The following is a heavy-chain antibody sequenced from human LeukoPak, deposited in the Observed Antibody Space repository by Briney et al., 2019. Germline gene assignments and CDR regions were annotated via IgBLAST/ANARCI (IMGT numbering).Heavy chain of an antibody. CDR2: VHLSGTS. CDR3: ARLAQGELLFTN. V-gene: IGHV4-4*02. J-gene: IGHJ4*02. Sequence: SGTLSLTCAVSGGSILTTNWWSWVRQPAGKGLEWIGEVHLSGTSNYNPSLKSRVSMSIDKSKNQLSLKLTSVTAADTAVYYCARLAQGELLFTNWGQGTLVTVSS. D-gene: IGHD1-26*01. CDR1: GGSILTTNW.